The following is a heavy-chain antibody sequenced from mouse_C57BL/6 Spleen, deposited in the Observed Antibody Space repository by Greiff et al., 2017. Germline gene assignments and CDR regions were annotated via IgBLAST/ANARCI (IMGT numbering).Heavy chain of an antibody. V-gene: IGHV1-69*01. CDR2: IDPSDSYT. J-gene: IGHJ4*01. CDR3: ARVHGSSYVYYYAMDY. Sequence: QVQLKQPGAELVMPGASVKLSCKASGYTFTSYWMHWVKPRPGQGLEWIGEIDPSDSYTNYNQKFKGKSTLTVDKSSSTAYMQLSSLTSEDSAVYYCARVHGSSYVYYYAMDYWGQGTSVTVSS. D-gene: IGHD1-1*01. CDR1: GYTFTSYW.